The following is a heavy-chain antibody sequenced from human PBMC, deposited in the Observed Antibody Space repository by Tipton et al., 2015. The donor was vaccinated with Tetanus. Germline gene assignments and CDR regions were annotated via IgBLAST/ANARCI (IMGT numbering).Heavy chain of an antibody. CDR3: AREADCSGGSCFSGDFDN. CDR2: SWYDGTDQ. D-gene: IGHD2-15*01. J-gene: IGHJ4*02. CDR1: GFIFSSYG. V-gene: IGHV3-33*01. Sequence: SLRLSCAASGFIFSSYGIHWVRQAPGKGLEWVAGSWYDGTDQYYADSVKGRFTLSRENSKNTLYLEMNSLRAEDTALYYCAREADCSGGSCFSGDFDNWGQGTQVPVSS.